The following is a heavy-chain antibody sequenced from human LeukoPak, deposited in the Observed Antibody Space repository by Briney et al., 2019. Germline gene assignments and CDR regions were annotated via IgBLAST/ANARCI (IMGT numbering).Heavy chain of an antibody. V-gene: IGHV5-51*01. Sequence: GESLKISCQGAEYSFATYWIAWLRQMPGKGLEWMGIIYPSDSDTRYSPSFQGQVTISADKSIKTAYLQWSSLKASDTAMYYCARPLQGIVGATGFDYWGQGTLVTVSS. CDR3: ARPLQGIVGATGFDY. D-gene: IGHD1-26*01. J-gene: IGHJ4*02. CDR2: IYPSDSDT. CDR1: EYSFATYW.